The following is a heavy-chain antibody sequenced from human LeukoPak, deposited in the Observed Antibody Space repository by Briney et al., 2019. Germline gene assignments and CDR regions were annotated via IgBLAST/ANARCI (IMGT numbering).Heavy chain of an antibody. CDR2: IYYTGST. Sequence: PGGSLRLSCAASGFTFSSYAMSWIRQPPGKGLEWIGYIYYTGSTNYNPSLKSRVTISVDTSKNQFSLKVSSASAADTAVYYCARTTLVEHMFDPWGQGTPVTVSS. D-gene: IGHD4-11*01. CDR1: GFTFSSYA. CDR3: ARTTLVEHMFDP. J-gene: IGHJ5*02. V-gene: IGHV4-59*01.